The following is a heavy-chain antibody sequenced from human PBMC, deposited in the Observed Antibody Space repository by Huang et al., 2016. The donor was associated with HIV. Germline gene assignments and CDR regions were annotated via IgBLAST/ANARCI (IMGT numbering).Heavy chain of an antibody. J-gene: IGHJ4*02. CDR3: ARVEINTLTGYFSSFDN. CDR1: GGSFRNYF. Sequence: QVHLQQWGAGLLKPSEALSLTCAVYGGSFRNYFWSWIRQPPGKGLEWLGEINHSGRTGYSPSLKSRVTISVDTSKNQFSLKRSSVTAADTAVYYCARVEINTLTGYFSSFDNWGQGTLVTVSS. D-gene: IGHD3-9*01. V-gene: IGHV4-34*01. CDR2: INHSGRT.